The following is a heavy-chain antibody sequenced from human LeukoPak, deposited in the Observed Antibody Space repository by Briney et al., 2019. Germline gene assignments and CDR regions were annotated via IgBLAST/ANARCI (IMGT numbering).Heavy chain of an antibody. D-gene: IGHD3-10*01. J-gene: IGHJ3*02. V-gene: IGHV3-30*18. CDR2: ISYDGSNK. Sequence: GRSLRLSCAASGFTFSSYGMHWVRQAPGKGLEWVAVISYDGSNKYYADSVKGRFTISRDNSKNTLYLQMNSLRAEDTAVYYCAKDIRDGLLWFGELAGAFDIWGQGTMVTVSS. CDR3: AKDIRDGLLWFGELAGAFDI. CDR1: GFTFSSYG.